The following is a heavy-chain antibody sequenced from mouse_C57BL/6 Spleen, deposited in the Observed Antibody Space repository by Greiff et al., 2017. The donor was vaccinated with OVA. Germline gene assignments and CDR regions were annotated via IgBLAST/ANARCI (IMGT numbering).Heavy chain of an antibody. J-gene: IGHJ2*01. CDR1: GFTFSSYT. Sequence: EVNVVESGGGLVKPGGSLKLSCAASGFTFSSYTMSWVRQTPEKRLEWVATISGGGGNTYYPDSVKGRFNISRDNAKNTLYLQMSSLRSEDTALYYCARHGHYYGSSPYYFDYWGQGTTLTVSS. CDR2: ISGGGGNT. V-gene: IGHV5-9*01. D-gene: IGHD1-1*01. CDR3: ARHGHYYGSSPYYFDY.